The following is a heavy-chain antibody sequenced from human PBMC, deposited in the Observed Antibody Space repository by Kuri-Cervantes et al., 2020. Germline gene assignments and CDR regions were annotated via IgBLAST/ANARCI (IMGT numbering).Heavy chain of an antibody. D-gene: IGHD6-19*01. V-gene: IGHV3-9*01. CDR3: AKDSAVAGTGYYFDY. CDR2: ISWNSGSI. Sequence: GGSLRLSCAASGFTFSSYDMHWVRQAPGKGLEWVSGISWNSGSIGYADSVKGRFTISRDNAKNSLYLQMNSLRAEGTALYYCAKDSAVAGTGYYFDYWGQGTLVTVSS. J-gene: IGHJ4*02. CDR1: GFTFSSYD.